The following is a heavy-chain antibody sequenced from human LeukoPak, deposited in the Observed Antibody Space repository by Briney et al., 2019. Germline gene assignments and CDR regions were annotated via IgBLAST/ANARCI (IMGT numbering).Heavy chain of an antibody. D-gene: IGHD2-15*01. J-gene: IGHJ4*02. CDR3: ARGRCSGGSCYRTSPFDY. CDR1: GGSFSAYY. V-gene: IGHV4-34*01. Sequence: PSETLSLTCAVYGGSFSAYYWSWIRQPPGKGLEWIGEINHSGSTNYNPSLKSRVTISVDTSKNQFSLKLSSVTAADTAVYYCARGRCSGGSCYRTSPFDYWGQGTLVTVSS. CDR2: INHSGST.